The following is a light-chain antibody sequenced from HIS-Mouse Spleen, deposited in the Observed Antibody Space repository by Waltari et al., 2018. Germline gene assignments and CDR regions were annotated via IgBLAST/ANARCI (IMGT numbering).Light chain of an antibody. J-gene: IGLJ3*02. Sequence: QSALTQPASVSGSPGQSITISCPGPSSDVGIYNLVSWYQQHPGKAPKLMIYEGSKRPSGVSNRFSGSKSGNTASLTISGLQAEDEADYYCCSYAGSSTWVFGGGTKLTVL. CDR2: EGS. V-gene: IGLV2-23*01. CDR1: SSDVGIYNL. CDR3: CSYAGSSTWV.